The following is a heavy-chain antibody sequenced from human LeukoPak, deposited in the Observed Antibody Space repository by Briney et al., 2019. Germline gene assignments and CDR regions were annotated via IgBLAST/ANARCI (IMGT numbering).Heavy chain of an antibody. CDR2: IYYSGST. D-gene: IGHD3-10*01. CDR1: GGSISSNSYY. V-gene: IGHV4-39*01. J-gene: IGHJ4*02. CDR3: ARTRYYYNSRSYGAPYYFDY. Sequence: SETLSLTCTVSGGSISSNSYYWGWIRQPPGKGLEWIGSIYYSGSTYYNPSLKSRVTISVDTSKNQFSLKLSSVTAADTAVYYCARTRYYYNSRSYGAPYYFDYWGQGTLVTVSS.